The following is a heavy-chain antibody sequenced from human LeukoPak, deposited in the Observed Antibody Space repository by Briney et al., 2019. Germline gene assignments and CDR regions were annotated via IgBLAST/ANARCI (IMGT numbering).Heavy chain of an antibody. CDR2: MNPNSGNT. CDR3: ARGDIYYGSGSSPFDH. J-gene: IGHJ4*02. CDR1: GYTFTSYD. Sequence: ASVEVSCKASGYTFTSYDINWVRQATGQGLEWMGWMNPNSGNTGYAQKFQGRVTMTRNTSISTAYMELSSLRSEDTAVYYCARGDIYYGSGSSPFDHWGQGTLVTVSS. D-gene: IGHD3-10*01. V-gene: IGHV1-8*01.